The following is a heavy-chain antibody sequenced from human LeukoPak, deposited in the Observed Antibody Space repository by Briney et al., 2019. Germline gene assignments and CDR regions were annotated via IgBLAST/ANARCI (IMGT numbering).Heavy chain of an antibody. V-gene: IGHV4-59*02. Sequence: SETLSLTCTVSGGSVSNYYWSWIRQSPGKGLEWIGFIYYTETSYNPSLKSRVTISADTSKNQFSLKLYSVTAADTAVYYCATRKLGNDYWGQGTLVTVSS. J-gene: IGHJ4*02. CDR1: GGSVSNYY. D-gene: IGHD7-27*01. CDR2: IYYTET. CDR3: ATRKLGNDY.